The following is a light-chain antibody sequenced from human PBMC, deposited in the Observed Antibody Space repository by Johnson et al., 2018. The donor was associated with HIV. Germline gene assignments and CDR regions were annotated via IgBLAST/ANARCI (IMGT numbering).Light chain of an antibody. J-gene: IGLJ1*01. CDR2: ENN. CDR3: GTWDSSLSTYV. V-gene: IGLV1-51*02. Sequence: QSVLTQPPSVSAAPGQKVTISCSGSSSNIGNNYISWYQQLPGTAPKLLIYENNKRPSGIPARFSASKSGTSATLGITGLPTGDEADYYCGTWDSSLSTYVFGTGTKVTVL. CDR1: SSNIGNNY.